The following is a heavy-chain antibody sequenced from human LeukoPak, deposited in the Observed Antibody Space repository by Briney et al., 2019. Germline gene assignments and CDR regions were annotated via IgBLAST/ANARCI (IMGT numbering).Heavy chain of an antibody. CDR1: GGSISSSSYY. CDR3: ARQVYGCSSTSCYVSADYYYYYYMDV. J-gene: IGHJ6*03. D-gene: IGHD2-2*01. Sequence: PSETLSLTCTVSGGSISSSSYYWGWIRQPPGKGLEWIGNIYYSGSTYYNPSLKSRVTISVDTSKNQFSLKLSSVTAADTAVYYCARQVYGCSSTSCYVSADYYYYYYMDVWGKGTTVTISS. CDR2: IYYSGST. V-gene: IGHV4-39*01.